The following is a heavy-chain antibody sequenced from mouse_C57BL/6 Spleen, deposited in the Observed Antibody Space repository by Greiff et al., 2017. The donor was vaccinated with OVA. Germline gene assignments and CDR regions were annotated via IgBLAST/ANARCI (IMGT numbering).Heavy chain of an antibody. V-gene: IGHV5-4*03. Sequence: EVNVVESGGGLVKPGGSLKLSCAASGFTFSSYAMSWVRQTPEKRLEWVATISDGGSYTYYPDNVKGRFTISRDNAKNNLYLQMSHLKSEDTAMYYCARGAGAGFAYWGQGTLVTVSA. CDR2: ISDGGSYT. CDR3: ARGAGAGFAY. J-gene: IGHJ3*01. CDR1: GFTFSSYA.